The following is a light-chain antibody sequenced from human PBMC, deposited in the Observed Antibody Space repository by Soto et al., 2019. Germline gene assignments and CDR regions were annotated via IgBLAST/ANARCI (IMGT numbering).Light chain of an antibody. V-gene: IGLV2-11*01. CDR2: DVS. J-gene: IGLJ1*01. CDR3: CSYAGRYTYV. Sequence: QSVLTQPRSVSGSPEQSVTISCTGASSDVGGYNYVSWYQQHPGKAPKLMVYDVSKRPSGVPDRFSGSKSGNTASLTISGLQTEDEADYYCCSYAGRYTYVFGTGTKVTVL. CDR1: SSDVGGYNY.